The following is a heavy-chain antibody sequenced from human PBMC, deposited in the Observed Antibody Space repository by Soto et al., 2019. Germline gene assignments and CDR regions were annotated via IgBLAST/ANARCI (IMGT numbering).Heavy chain of an antibody. CDR1: GGTFSSYA. CDR3: ASNLYYYDSSGYPQH. V-gene: IGHV1-69*01. D-gene: IGHD3-22*01. CDR2: IIPIFGTA. J-gene: IGHJ1*01. Sequence: VKVSCKASGGTFSSYAISWVRQAPGQGLEWMGGIIPIFGTANYAQKFQGRVTITADESTSTAYMELSSLRSEDTAVYYCASNLYYYDSSGYPQHWGQGTLVTVSS.